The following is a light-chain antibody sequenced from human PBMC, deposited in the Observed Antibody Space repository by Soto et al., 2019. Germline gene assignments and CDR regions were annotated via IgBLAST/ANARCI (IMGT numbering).Light chain of an antibody. V-gene: IGKV3-15*01. CDR1: QSVSSK. Sequence: EIVMTQSPATLSVSPGARATLSCRASQSVSSKLAWYQQKPGQAPRLLIYGASTRATGIPARFSGSVSRTEFTLTINSLQSEDFAVYYCQQYNNWPPYTFGQGTKVDIK. J-gene: IGKJ2*01. CDR2: GAS. CDR3: QQYNNWPPYT.